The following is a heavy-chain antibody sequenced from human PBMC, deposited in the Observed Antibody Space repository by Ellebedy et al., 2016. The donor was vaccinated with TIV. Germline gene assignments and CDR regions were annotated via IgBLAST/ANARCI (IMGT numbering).Heavy chain of an antibody. J-gene: IGHJ5*02. CDR3: ARDTRFIDQRHNWFDP. CDR2: ISSSGTPI. D-gene: IGHD6-25*01. Sequence: GGSLRLSCAASGFIFSDYYMSWIRQAPGKGLEWISYISSSGTPIYYADSVKGRFTISRDNAKNTLDLQMNSLRADDTAVYYGARDTRFIDQRHNWFDPWGQGAQVTVSS. V-gene: IGHV3-11*01. CDR1: GFIFSDYY.